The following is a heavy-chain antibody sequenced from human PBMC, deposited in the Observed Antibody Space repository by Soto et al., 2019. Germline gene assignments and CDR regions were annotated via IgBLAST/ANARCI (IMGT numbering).Heavy chain of an antibody. CDR2: INPNSGGT. CDR3: ARSRYCSSTSCYVPDYYMDV. J-gene: IGHJ6*03. Sequence: QVQLVQSGAEVKKPGASVKVSCKASGYTFTGYYMHWVRQAPGQGLEWMGWINPNSGGTNYAQKFQGWVTTTRDTSISTAYMELSRLRSDDTAVYYCARSRYCSSTSCYVPDYYMDVWGKGTTVTVSS. CDR1: GYTFTGYY. V-gene: IGHV1-2*04. D-gene: IGHD2-2*01.